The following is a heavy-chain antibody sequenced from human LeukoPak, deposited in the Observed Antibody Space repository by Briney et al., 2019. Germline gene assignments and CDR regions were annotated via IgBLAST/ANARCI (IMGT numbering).Heavy chain of an antibody. D-gene: IGHD3-10*01. CDR1: GYTFTGYY. Sequence: GASVKVSCKASGYTFTGYYMHWVRQAPGQGLEWMGWINPNSGGTNYAQKFQGRVTMTRDTSISTAYMELSRLRSDDMAVYYCARDKKYYYGSGSDYWGQGTLVTVSS. CDR3: ARDKKYYYGSGSDY. V-gene: IGHV1-2*02. J-gene: IGHJ4*02. CDR2: INPNSGGT.